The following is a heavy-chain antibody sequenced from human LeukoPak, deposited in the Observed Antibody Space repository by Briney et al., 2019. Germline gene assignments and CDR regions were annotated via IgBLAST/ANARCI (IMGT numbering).Heavy chain of an antibody. Sequence: SETLSLTCAVSGGSISGYYWSWIRQSPGKGLDWIAYISHTGSTNYNPSLKSRVTISVDTSKNQFSLKLSSVTAADTAVYYCARVQSGTTGTTIINAFDIWGQGTMVTVSS. V-gene: IGHV4-59*12. D-gene: IGHD1-1*01. J-gene: IGHJ3*02. CDR2: ISHTGST. CDR1: GGSISGYY. CDR3: ARVQSGTTGTTIINAFDI.